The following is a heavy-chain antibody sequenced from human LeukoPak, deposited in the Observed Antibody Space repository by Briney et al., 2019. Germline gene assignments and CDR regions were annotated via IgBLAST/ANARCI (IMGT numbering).Heavy chain of an antibody. V-gene: IGHV3-30*01. J-gene: IGHJ4*02. CDR1: GFSFSYYA. CDR3: ATLRITGTSYFDY. D-gene: IGHD1-20*01. Sequence: GGSLRLSCAASGFSFSYYAMHWVRQAPGKGLEWVAVISNNGTNKYYADSVKGRFTISRDNSKNTLYLQMNSLRAEDTAVYYCATLRITGTSYFDYWGQGTLVTVSS. CDR2: ISNNGTNK.